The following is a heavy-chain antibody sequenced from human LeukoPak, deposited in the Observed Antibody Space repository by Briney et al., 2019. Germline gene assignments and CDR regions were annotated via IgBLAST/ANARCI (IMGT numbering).Heavy chain of an antibody. V-gene: IGHV3-30*18. J-gene: IGHJ4*02. CDR3: AKDPRPMATITYFDY. Sequence: PGGSLRLSCAASGFIFSNYGIYWVRQAPGKGLEWVAVISYDGSNKYYADSVKGRFTISRDNSKSTLYLQMNSLRAEDTAVYYCAKDPRPMATITYFDYWGQGTLVAVSS. D-gene: IGHD5-24*01. CDR2: ISYDGSNK. CDR1: GFIFSNYG.